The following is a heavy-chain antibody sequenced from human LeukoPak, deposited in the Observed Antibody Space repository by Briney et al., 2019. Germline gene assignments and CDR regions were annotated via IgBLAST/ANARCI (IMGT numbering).Heavy chain of an antibody. CDR3: AREHPSQFNIAVAGPD. D-gene: IGHD6-19*01. J-gene: IGHJ4*02. V-gene: IGHV3-21*01. CDR1: GFTFSSYA. CDR2: ISSSSSYI. Sequence: PGGSLRLSCAASGFTFSSYAMHWVRQAPGKGLEWVSSISSSSSYIYYADSVKGRFTISRDNAKNSLYLQMNSLRAEDTAVYYCAREHPSQFNIAVAGPDWGQGTLVTVSS.